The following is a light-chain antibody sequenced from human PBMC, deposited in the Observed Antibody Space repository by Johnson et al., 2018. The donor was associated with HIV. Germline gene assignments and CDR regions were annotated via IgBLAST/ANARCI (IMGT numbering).Light chain of an antibody. CDR2: DNN. CDR1: SSNVGNNY. J-gene: IGLJ1*01. Sequence: QSVLTQPPSVSAAPGQKVTISCSGSSSNVGNNYVSWYQQLPGTAPKLLIYDNNKRPSGIPDRFSGSTSGTSATLGITALQTGDEADDYCGTWESSLRTGFFASGTKVTVL. CDR3: GTWESSLRTGF. V-gene: IGLV1-51*01.